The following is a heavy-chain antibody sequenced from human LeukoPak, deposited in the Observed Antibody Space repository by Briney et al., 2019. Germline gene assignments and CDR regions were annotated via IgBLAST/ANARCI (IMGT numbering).Heavy chain of an antibody. V-gene: IGHV4-34*01. Sequence: SETLSLTCAVYVGSFSGYYWSWMRQPPGKGLEWIGEINHSGSTNYNPSLKSRVTISVDTSKNQFSLKLSSVTAADTAVYYCARGEVSPGGSVAYFDYWGQGTLVTVSS. CDR2: INHSGST. CDR3: ARGEVSPGGSVAYFDY. CDR1: VGSFSGYY. D-gene: IGHD6-19*01. J-gene: IGHJ4*02.